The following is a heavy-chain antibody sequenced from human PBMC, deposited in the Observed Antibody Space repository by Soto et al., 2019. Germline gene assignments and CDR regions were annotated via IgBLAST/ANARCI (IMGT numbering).Heavy chain of an antibody. V-gene: IGHV1-69*12. CDR2: ITPIFGTA. CDR3: AQTLGLAVAGPGRFDL. D-gene: IGHD6-19*01. J-gene: IGHJ2*01. CDR1: GGTFSNYA. Sequence: QVQLVQSGAAVKKPGSSVKVSCKASGGTFSNYAISWVRQAPGQGLEWMGGITPIFGTANYAQKFQGRVTITADESMSTAYMELSRLSSDDTAVYYCAQTLGLAVAGPGRFDLWGRGTLVTVSS.